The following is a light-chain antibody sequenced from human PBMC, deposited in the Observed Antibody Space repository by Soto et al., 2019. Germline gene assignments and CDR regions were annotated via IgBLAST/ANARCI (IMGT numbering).Light chain of an antibody. V-gene: IGKV1-5*01. CDR3: QHYNGY. Sequence: DMPMTQSPTTLSASVGDRVTITCRASQNIRSWLAWYQQKPGKAPKVLIYHASTLESGVPSRFSGSGFGTEFTLTISSLQPDDFATYYCQHYNGYFGQGTKLEIK. CDR1: QNIRSW. CDR2: HAS. J-gene: IGKJ2*01.